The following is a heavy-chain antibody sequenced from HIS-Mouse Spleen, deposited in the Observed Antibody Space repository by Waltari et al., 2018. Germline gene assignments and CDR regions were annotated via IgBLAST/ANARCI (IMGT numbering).Heavy chain of an antibody. V-gene: IGHV4-39*07. CDR2: IYYSGST. Sequence: QLQLQESGPGLVKPSETLSLTCTVSGGSISSSSYYWGWIRQPPGKGLEWIGSIYYSGSTYYNPSRKRRVTISVDTSKNQFSLKLSSVTAADTAVYYCARGAPPLNSGSYPFDYWGQGTLVTVSS. D-gene: IGHD1-26*01. J-gene: IGHJ4*02. CDR3: ARGAPPLNSGSYPFDY. CDR1: GGSISSSSYY.